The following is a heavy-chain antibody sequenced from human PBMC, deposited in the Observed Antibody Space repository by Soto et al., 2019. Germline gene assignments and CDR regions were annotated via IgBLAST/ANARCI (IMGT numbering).Heavy chain of an antibody. CDR3: ARPYDNVHYGMDV. CDR2: VYAGGTI. V-gene: IGHV3-66*01. J-gene: IGHJ6*02. D-gene: IGHD3-16*01. CDR1: GFTVSSAY. Sequence: PGGSLRVSCAASGFTVSSAYMSWVRQAPGKGLEWVAVVYAGGTIYYTDSVKDRFTVSRDFPKDTLSLQMDSLRAEDTAVYYCARPYDNVHYGMDVWGQGTTVTVSS.